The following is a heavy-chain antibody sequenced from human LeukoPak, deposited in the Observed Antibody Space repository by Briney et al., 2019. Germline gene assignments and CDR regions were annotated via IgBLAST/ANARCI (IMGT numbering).Heavy chain of an antibody. V-gene: IGHV3-66*01. CDR2: IYTDGTT. J-gene: IGHJ5*02. CDR3: ARSGYSSRWIDP. Sequence: GGSLRLSCAASEFTFSSNYMSWVRQAPGKGLEWVSIIYTDGTTHYADSVKGRFTISRDNSKNTLYLQMNSLRAEDTAVYYCARSGYSSRWIDPWGQGTLVTVST. CDR1: EFTFSSNY. D-gene: IGHD6-19*01.